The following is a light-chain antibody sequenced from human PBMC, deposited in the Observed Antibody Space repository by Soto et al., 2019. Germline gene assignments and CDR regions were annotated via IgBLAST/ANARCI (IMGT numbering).Light chain of an antibody. V-gene: IGLV2-14*01. CDR2: DVS. CDR1: SSDVGGYNY. CDR3: SSYTRSSTPYV. Sequence: QSALTQPASVSGSPGQSITISCTGTSSDVGGYNYVSWYQQHPGKAPKLMIYDVSNRPSGVSNRFSGSKSGNTASLTISGLQAEDEADYYCSSYTRSSTPYVFGTGTKVTAL. J-gene: IGLJ1*01.